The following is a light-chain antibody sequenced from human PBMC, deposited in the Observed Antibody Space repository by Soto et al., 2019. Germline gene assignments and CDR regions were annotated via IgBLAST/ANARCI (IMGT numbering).Light chain of an antibody. CDR1: QSITNC. CDR3: QQHNPSSPYT. J-gene: IGKJ2*01. Sequence: DIQMTQSPSTLSASVGDRVTITCRASQSITNCLAWYQQKPGKAPKLLILDASSLRSGVPSRFSGSGSGTEFTLTISSLQPEDFATYYCQQHNPSSPYTFGQGTKLEI. CDR2: DAS. V-gene: IGKV1-5*03.